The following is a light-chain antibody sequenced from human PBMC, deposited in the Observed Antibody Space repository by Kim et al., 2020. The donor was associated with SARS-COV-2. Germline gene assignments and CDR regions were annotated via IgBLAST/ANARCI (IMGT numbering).Light chain of an antibody. CDR3: QQCNTWPRT. CDR2: ASS. V-gene: IGKV3-15*01. CDR1: QSVYSN. Sequence: VSPGERATLACRASQSVYSNLAWYQPKPGQAPRLLIYASSTRAAGVPARFSGSGSGTEFTLTISGLQSEDFAVYYCQQCNTWPRTFGQGTKVDIK. J-gene: IGKJ1*01.